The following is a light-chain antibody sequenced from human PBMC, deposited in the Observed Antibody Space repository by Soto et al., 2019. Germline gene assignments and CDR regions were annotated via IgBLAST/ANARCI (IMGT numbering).Light chain of an antibody. CDR1: QSVSSY. J-gene: IGKJ1*01. V-gene: IGKV3-11*01. Sequence: ESVLTRCPATLSLTPGERATLSCRASQSVSSYLAWYQQKPGQAPSLLIYDASNRATGIPARFSGSGSGTDFTLTISSLEPGDFAVYYCQQYGSSPRTFGQRSKADI. CDR2: DAS. CDR3: QQYGSSPRT.